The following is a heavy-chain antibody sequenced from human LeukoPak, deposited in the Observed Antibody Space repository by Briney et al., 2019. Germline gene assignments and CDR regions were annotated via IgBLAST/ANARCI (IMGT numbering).Heavy chain of an antibody. D-gene: IGHD1-26*01. CDR2: IYYSGST. Sequence: SETLSLTCTVSGGSISSSSYYWGWIRQPPGKGLEWIGSIYYSGSTYYNPSLKSRVTISVDTSKNQFSLKLSSVTAADTAVYYCARWGGRGYYYYYYMDVWGKGTTVTVSS. V-gene: IGHV4-39*07. CDR3: ARWGGRGYYYYYYMDV. CDR1: GGSISSSSYY. J-gene: IGHJ6*03.